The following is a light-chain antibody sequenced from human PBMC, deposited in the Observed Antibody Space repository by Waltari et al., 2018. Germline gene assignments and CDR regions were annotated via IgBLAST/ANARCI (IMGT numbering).Light chain of an antibody. Sequence: QVVLTQSPSAHASRGASVKLTCTLTSGHSNYAIAWHQQQPGKGPRFLMKVHSGGTQFKGDGIPDRFTGSSSGSERYLTISSLQSDDEADYYCQTWGTGVHVVFGGGTKLTVL. CDR3: QTWGTGVHVV. J-gene: IGLJ2*01. CDR1: SGHSNYA. CDR2: VHSGGTQ. V-gene: IGLV4-69*01.